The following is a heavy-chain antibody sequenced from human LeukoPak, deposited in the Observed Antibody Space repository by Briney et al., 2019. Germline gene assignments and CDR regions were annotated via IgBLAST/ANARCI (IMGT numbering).Heavy chain of an antibody. D-gene: IGHD6-13*01. CDR2: IYYSGST. J-gene: IGHJ4*02. CDR3: ARLDSYSSSWYAPDY. V-gene: IGHV4-39*01. CDR1: GGSISSSSYY. Sequence: SETLSLTCTVSGGSISSSSYYWGWIRQPPGKGLEWIGSIYYSGSTYYNPSLKSRVTISVDTSKNQFSLKLSSVTAADTAVYYCARLDSYSSSWYAPDYWGQGTLVTVSS.